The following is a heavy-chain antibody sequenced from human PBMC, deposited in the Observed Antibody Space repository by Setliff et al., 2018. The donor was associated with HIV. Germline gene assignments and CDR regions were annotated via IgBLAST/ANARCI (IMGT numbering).Heavy chain of an antibody. J-gene: IGHJ4*02. CDR3: ARDSDNFWSGYYAAFDY. Sequence: ASVKVSCKASGYTLTSYGISWVRQAPGQGLEWMGWISAYNGNTNYAQKRQGRVTMTTDTASSTAYLDLRSLRSDDTAVYYCARDSDNFWSGYYAAFDYWGQGTLVTVSS. CDR2: ISAYNGNT. CDR1: GYTLTSYG. V-gene: IGHV1-18*01. D-gene: IGHD3-3*01.